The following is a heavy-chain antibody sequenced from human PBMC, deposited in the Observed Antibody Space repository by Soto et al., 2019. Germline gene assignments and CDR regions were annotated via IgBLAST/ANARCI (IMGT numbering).Heavy chain of an antibody. CDR2: LDGAGGST. V-gene: IGHV3-23*01. CDR3: TAPRDEYGSGVSWFTYGMDI. D-gene: IGHD3-10*01. Sequence: PGGSLRLSXAASGFTFSDYAMTWVRHVPGRGLEWVASLDGAGGSTYYADSVRGRFTISRDNSQNTLFLQMKRLTVDDTAIYYCTAPRDEYGSGVSWFTYGMDIWGQGTTVTVSS. CDR1: GFTFSDYA. J-gene: IGHJ6*02.